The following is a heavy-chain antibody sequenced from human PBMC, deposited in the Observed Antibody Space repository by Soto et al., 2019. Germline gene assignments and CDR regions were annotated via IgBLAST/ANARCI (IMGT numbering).Heavy chain of an antibody. V-gene: IGHV4-31*03. CDR1: GGSISSGGYY. CDR2: IYYSGST. D-gene: IGHD3-16*02. J-gene: IGHJ4*02. Sequence: SETLSLTCTVSGGSISSGGYYWSWIRQHPGKGLEWIGYIYYSGSTYYNPSLKSRVTISVDTSKNQFSLKLSSVTAADTAVYYCARVQMITFGGVIGRAFDYWGQGTLVTVSS. CDR3: ARVQMITFGGVIGRAFDY.